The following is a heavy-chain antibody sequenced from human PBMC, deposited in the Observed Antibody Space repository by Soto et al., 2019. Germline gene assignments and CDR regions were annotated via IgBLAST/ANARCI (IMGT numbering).Heavy chain of an antibody. J-gene: IGHJ4*02. CDR3: ARLTGFVQRDYFFHY. CDR1: GYSFTSYW. V-gene: IGHV5-51*01. Sequence: GESLQISCKGSGYSFTSYWIGWVRQMPGKGLEWMGIIYPGDSDTRYSPSFQGQVTISADKSISTAYLQWSSLKASDTAMYYCARLTGFVQRDYFFHYWGQRSSVTVSS. D-gene: IGHD6-25*01. CDR2: IYPGDSDT.